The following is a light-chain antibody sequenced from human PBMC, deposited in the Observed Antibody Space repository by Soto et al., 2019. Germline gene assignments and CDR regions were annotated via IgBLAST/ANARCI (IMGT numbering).Light chain of an antibody. CDR1: ESVSSN. J-gene: IGKJ1*01. CDR2: GAS. Sequence: IMLKQSPATLSVYQGERATLSCSASESVSSNLAWYQQKPGQAPRLLIYGASSRATGVPTRFSGSGSGADYTLTISRLEPEDSAVYCCHQYYSTPRTFGHGTKVDIK. V-gene: IGKV3D-15*01. CDR3: HQYYSTPRT.